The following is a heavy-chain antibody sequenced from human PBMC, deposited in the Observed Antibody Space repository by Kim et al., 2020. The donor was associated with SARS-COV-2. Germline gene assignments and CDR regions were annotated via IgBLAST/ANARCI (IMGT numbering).Heavy chain of an antibody. CDR1: GFTFSSYG. J-gene: IGHJ6*02. V-gene: IGHV3-33*08. CDR2: IWYDGSNK. D-gene: IGHD6-13*01. Sequence: GGSLRLSCAASGFTFSSYGMHWVRQAPGKGLEWVAVIWYDGSNKYYADSVKGRFTISRDNSKNTLYLQMNSLRAEDTAVYYCARENFHLQLVGDYYYYYGMDVWGQGTTVTVSS. CDR3: ARENFHLQLVGDYYYYYGMDV.